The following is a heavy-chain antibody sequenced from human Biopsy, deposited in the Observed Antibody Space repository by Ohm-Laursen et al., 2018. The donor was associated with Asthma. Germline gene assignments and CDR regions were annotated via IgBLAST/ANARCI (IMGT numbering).Heavy chain of an antibody. CDR2: IYSGGTS. CDR3: ARGDGSNWSHYYFDY. D-gene: IGHD4-23*01. V-gene: IGHV3-53*01. CDR1: GFAVSRDY. Sequence: SLRLSCSASGFAVSRDYMFWVRQALGKGLEWVSVIYSGGTSHTADSVRGRFTISRDYSKNTLYLQMHSLRAEDTAVYYCARGDGSNWSHYYFDYWGQGTLVTASS. J-gene: IGHJ4*02.